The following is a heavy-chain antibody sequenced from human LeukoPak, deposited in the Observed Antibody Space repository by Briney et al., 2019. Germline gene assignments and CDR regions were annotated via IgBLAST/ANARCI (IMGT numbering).Heavy chain of an antibody. Sequence: SETLSLTCTVSGGSISSYYWSWIRQPPGKGLEWVGYIYYSGSTNYNPSLKSPVTISVDTSKNQFSLKLSSVTAADTAVYYCARGTIAMVRGVIRSRHYYYYMDVWGKGTTVTVSS. CDR1: GGSISSYY. CDR3: ARGTIAMVRGVIRSRHYYYYMDV. V-gene: IGHV4-59*01. D-gene: IGHD3-10*01. J-gene: IGHJ6*03. CDR2: IYYSGST.